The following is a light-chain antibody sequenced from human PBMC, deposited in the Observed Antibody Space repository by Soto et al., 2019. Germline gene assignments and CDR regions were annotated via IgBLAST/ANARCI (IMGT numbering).Light chain of an antibody. Sequence: EIVLTQSPGTLSLSPGERATLSCRASQSVSSSRLAWYRQKPGQTPMLLIFDASHRASGIPARFSGSGSGTDFTLTISSLEPEDFAVYYCQQGSDWLWTFGQGTKVDIK. CDR2: DAS. J-gene: IGKJ1*01. CDR1: QSVSSSR. V-gene: IGKV3D-20*02. CDR3: QQGSDWLWT.